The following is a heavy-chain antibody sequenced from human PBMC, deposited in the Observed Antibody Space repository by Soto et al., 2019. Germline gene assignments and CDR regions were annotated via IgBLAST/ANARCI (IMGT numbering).Heavy chain of an antibody. CDR2: IYYSGST. CDR3: ARYSSGRAFDI. V-gene: IGHV4-30-4*01. CDR1: GGSISSGDYY. J-gene: IGHJ3*02. D-gene: IGHD6-19*01. Sequence: QVQLQESGPGLVKPSQTLSLTCTVSGGSISSGDYYWSWIRQPPGKGLEWIGYIYYSGSTYYNPPPKRRVTISVDTSKNQFSLKLSSVTAADTAVYYCARYSSGRAFDIWGQGTMVTISS.